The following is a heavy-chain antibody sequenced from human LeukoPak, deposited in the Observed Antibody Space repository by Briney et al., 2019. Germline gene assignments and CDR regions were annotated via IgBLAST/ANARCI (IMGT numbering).Heavy chain of an antibody. Sequence: ASVKVSCKASGYTFTGYYMHWVRQAPGQGLEWMGWINPNSGGTNYAQKLQGRVTMTTDTSTSTAYMELRSLRSDDTAVYYCARRSGGYSGYDSGGLDYWGQGTLVTVSS. D-gene: IGHD5-12*01. CDR2: INPNSGGT. CDR3: ARRSGGYSGYDSGGLDY. CDR1: GYTFTGYY. J-gene: IGHJ4*02. V-gene: IGHV1-2*02.